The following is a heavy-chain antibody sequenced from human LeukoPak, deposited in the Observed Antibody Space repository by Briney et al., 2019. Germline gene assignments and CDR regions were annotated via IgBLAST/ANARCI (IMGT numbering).Heavy chain of an antibody. V-gene: IGHV3-9*01. Sequence: GGSLRLSCAASGFTFDDYAMHWVRQAPGKGLEWVSGISWNSGSIGYADSVKGRFTISRDNAKNSLYLQMNSLRAEDTALYYCAKVEVGSSWYSGIDYWGQGTLVTVSS. CDR2: ISWNSGSI. J-gene: IGHJ4*02. CDR3: AKVEVGSSWYSGIDY. CDR1: GFTFDDYA. D-gene: IGHD6-13*01.